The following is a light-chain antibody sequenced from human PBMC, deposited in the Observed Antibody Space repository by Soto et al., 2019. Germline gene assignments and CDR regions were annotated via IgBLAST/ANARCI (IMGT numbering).Light chain of an antibody. CDR2: DAS. CDR3: QQRSNWPLT. Sequence: EIVLTQSPATLSLSPGERATLSCRASQSVSSYLAWYQHKPGQAPRLLIDDASNRATGIPARFSGSGFGTDVTHSISRLDPEDFAVYYCQQRSNWPLTFGGGTKVEIK. J-gene: IGKJ4*01. V-gene: IGKV3-11*01. CDR1: QSVSSY.